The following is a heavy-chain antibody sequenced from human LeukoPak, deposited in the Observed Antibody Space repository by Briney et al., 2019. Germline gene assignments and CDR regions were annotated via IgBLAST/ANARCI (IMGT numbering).Heavy chain of an antibody. J-gene: IGHJ4*02. CDR1: GFTFSSYD. CDR3: AKDLGIVVVPAAMDY. V-gene: IGHV3-23*01. CDR2: ISGSGGST. Sequence: PGGSLRLSCAASGFTFSSYDMSWVRQAPGKGLEWVSAISGSGGSTYYADSVKGRFTISRDNSKNTLYLQMNSLRAEDTAVYCCAKDLGIVVVPAAMDYWGQGTLVTVSS. D-gene: IGHD2-2*03.